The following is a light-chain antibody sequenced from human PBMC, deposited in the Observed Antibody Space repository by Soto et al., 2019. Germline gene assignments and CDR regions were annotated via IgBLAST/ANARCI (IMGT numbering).Light chain of an antibody. Sequence: QSALTQPASVSGSPGQSITISCTGTSSDVGSYNFVSWYQHHPGKAPKLMIYEGNKRPSGVSNRFSGSKSGNTASLTISGLQAEDEADYYCSSYAGSSTYVFGTGTKVTVL. J-gene: IGLJ1*01. CDR1: SSDVGSYNF. CDR3: SSYAGSSTYV. CDR2: EGN. V-gene: IGLV2-23*01.